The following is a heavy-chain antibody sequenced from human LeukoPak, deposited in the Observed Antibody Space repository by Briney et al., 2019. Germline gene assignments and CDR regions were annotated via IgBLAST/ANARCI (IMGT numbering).Heavy chain of an antibody. CDR2: ISGSGGST. V-gene: IGHV3-23*01. D-gene: IGHD6-13*01. Sequence: GGSLRLSCAASGFTFSSYAMSWVRQAPGKGLEWVSAISGSGGSTYYADSVKGRFTISRDNSKNTLYLQMNSLRAEDTAVYYCAKDRERYSSSWYVNDYWGQGTLVTVSS. J-gene: IGHJ4*02. CDR1: GFTFSSYA. CDR3: AKDRERYSSSWYVNDY.